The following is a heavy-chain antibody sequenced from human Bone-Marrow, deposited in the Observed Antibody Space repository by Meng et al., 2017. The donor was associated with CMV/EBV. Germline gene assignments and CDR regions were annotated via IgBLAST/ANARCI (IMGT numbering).Heavy chain of an antibody. V-gene: IGHV3-30*02. Sequence: GESLKISCAASGFTFRSYGMHWVRQAPGKGLEWVAFVLYDESERHYGDSVRGRFTISRDNPRNTLLLHMNSLRPEDTAIYYCAKDRWPMRSWGRGTLVTVSS. CDR1: GFTFRSYG. CDR3: AKDRWPMRS. CDR2: VLYDESER. D-gene: IGHD3-22*01. J-gene: IGHJ1*01.